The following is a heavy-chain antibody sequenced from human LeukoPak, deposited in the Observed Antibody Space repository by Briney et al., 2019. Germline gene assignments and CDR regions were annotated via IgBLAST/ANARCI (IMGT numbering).Heavy chain of an antibody. Sequence: GGSLRLSCAASGFTFSNYGMHWVRQAPGKGLEWVTLISYDGSNKYHADSVKGRFTIPRDNSKNTLYLQMNSLRAEDTAVYYCAKDYRPHDFWSGLVDYWGQGTLVTVSS. CDR2: ISYDGSNK. CDR3: AKDYRPHDFWSGLVDY. CDR1: GFTFSNYG. J-gene: IGHJ4*02. V-gene: IGHV3-30*18. D-gene: IGHD3-3*01.